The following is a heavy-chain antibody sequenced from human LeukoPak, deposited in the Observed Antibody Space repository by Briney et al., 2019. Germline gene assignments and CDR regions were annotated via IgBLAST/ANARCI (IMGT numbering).Heavy chain of an antibody. CDR1: GFTLSNYA. D-gene: IGHD6-13*01. Sequence: LPGRSLRLSCAASGFTLSNYAMHWVRQAPGTGLEWVAVISYDGSNKDYADSVKGRFTISRDNSKNTLYLQMNSLTVEDTAVYYCARSQSSSLIDYWGQGTLVTVSS. CDR3: ARSQSSSLIDY. V-gene: IGHV3-30-3*01. CDR2: ISYDGSNK. J-gene: IGHJ4*02.